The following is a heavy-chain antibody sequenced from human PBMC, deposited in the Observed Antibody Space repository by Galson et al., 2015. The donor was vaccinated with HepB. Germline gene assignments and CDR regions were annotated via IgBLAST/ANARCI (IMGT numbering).Heavy chain of an antibody. V-gene: IGHV3-9*01. CDR2: ISWNSGSI. D-gene: IGHD6-19*01. Sequence: SLRLSCAASGFTFDDYAMHWVRHAPGKGLEWVSGISWNSGSIGYADSVKGRFTISRDNAKNSLYLQMNSLRAEDTALYYCAKDRVPVYSSGVDFDYWGQGTLVTVSS. J-gene: IGHJ4*02. CDR3: AKDRVPVYSSGVDFDY. CDR1: GFTFDDYA.